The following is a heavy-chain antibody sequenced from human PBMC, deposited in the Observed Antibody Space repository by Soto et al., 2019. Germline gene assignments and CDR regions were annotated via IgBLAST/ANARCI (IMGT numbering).Heavy chain of an antibody. CDR2: IYPGDSDT. CDR3: ARQDGGAQLWEGDFDY. D-gene: IGHD5-18*01. CDR1: GYSFTSYW. V-gene: IGHV5-51*01. Sequence: GESLKISCKGSGYSFTSYWIGWVRQMPGKGLEWMGIIYPGDSDTRYSPSLQGQVTISADKSISTAYLQWSSLKASDTAMYYCARQDGGAQLWEGDFDYWGQGTLVTVSS. J-gene: IGHJ4*02.